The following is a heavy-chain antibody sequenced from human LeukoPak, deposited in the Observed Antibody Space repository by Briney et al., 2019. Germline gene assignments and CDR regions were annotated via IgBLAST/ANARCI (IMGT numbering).Heavy chain of an antibody. V-gene: IGHV1-8*01. CDR3: ASSGSGSSSGYYMDV. J-gene: IGHJ6*03. CDR2: MNPNSGNT. Sequence: ASVKVSCKASGYTFTSCDINWVRQATGQGLEWMGWMNPNSGNTGYAQKFQGRVTMTRNPSISTAYMELSSLRSEDPAVYYCASSGSGSSSGYYMDVWGKGTTVTVSS. D-gene: IGHD6-6*01. CDR1: GYTFTSCD.